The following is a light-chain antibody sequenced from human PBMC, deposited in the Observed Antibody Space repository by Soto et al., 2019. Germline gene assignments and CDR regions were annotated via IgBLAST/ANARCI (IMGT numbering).Light chain of an antibody. CDR1: SSDVGGYNY. CDR3: ASYVASITYV. Sequence: QSALTQPASMSGSPGQSITISCTGTSSDVGGYNYVSWYQHHPGKAPKLIIYDVSNRPSGVSNRFSGSKSGNTASLTISGLLAEDEADYYCASYVASITYVFGSGTKLTVL. V-gene: IGLV2-14*03. CDR2: DVS. J-gene: IGLJ1*01.